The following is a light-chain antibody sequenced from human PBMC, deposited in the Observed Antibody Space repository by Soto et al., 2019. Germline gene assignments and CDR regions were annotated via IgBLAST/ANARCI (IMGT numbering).Light chain of an antibody. Sequence: QSVLTQPPSASGTPGERVTISCSGSSSNIGSKTVNWYQQLPGTAPKLLIYSNNQRPSGVPDRFSGSKSGNTASLTVSGLQAEDEADYFCNSYAGNNNVYMLFGGGTKLTVL. J-gene: IGLJ2*01. CDR2: SNN. CDR1: SSNIGSKT. V-gene: IGLV1-44*01. CDR3: NSYAGNNNVYML.